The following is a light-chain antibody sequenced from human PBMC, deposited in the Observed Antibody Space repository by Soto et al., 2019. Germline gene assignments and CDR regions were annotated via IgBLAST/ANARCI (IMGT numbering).Light chain of an antibody. V-gene: IGKV3-15*01. CDR3: QQYNNWPPWT. Sequence: EIVLTQSPATLSASPGASATLSCRASQSVSSNLAWYQQKPGQAPRLLIYGASTRATGIPARFSGSGSGTEFTLTISSLQSEDFAVYYCQQYNNWPPWTVGQGTKVDIK. CDR1: QSVSSN. J-gene: IGKJ1*01. CDR2: GAS.